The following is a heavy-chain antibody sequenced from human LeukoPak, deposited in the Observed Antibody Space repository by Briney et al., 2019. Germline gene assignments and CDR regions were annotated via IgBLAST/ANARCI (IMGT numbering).Heavy chain of an antibody. CDR3: ARHGGAAAAIDY. Sequence: SETLSLTCTVSGGSISSYYWGWIRQPPGKGLEWIGSIYYSGTTYYIPSLKSRITISVDTSKNQFSLKLNSVTAADTAVYYCARHGGAAAAIDYWGQGTLVTVSS. CDR2: IYYSGTT. V-gene: IGHV4-39*01. CDR1: GGSISSYY. J-gene: IGHJ4*02. D-gene: IGHD6-13*01.